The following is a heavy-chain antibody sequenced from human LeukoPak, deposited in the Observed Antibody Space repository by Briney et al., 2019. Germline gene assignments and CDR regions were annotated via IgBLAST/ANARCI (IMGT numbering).Heavy chain of an antibody. CDR1: GFTVSGNY. D-gene: IGHD3-10*01. CDR2: MYSSGST. V-gene: IGHV3-53*01. J-gene: IGHJ3*02. CDR3: ARGGLYYYGSGSPNDAFDI. Sequence: GGSLRLSCAVSGFTVSGNYMSWVRQAPGKGLEWVSVMYSSGSTDYADSVKGRFTIFRDNSKNTLYLQMNSLRAEDTAVYYCARGGLYYYGSGSPNDAFDIWGQGTMVTVSS.